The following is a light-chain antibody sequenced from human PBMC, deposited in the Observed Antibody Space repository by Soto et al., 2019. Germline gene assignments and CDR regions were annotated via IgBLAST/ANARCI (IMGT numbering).Light chain of an antibody. CDR1: SSDVGSYNL. V-gene: IGLV2-23*02. CDR2: EVS. J-gene: IGLJ2*01. CDR3: CSYAGSSL. Sequence: QSALTQPASVSGSPGQSITISCTGTSSDVGSYNLVSWYQQHPGKAPKLMIYEVSKRPSGVSNRFSGSKSGNTASLTISGLQAEDEADYYCCSYAGSSLFGGGTKVTVL.